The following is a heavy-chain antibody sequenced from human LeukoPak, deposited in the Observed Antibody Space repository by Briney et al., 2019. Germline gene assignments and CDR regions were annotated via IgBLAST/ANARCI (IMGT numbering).Heavy chain of an antibody. CDR1: GGTLSTYE. CDR3: ATRLPFTGYKN. V-gene: IGHV3-48*03. D-gene: IGHD5-24*01. J-gene: IGHJ4*01. CDR2: MSRTADRI. Sequence: PGGSLRLSCTIFGGTLSTYEFNWVRQAPGKRPEWISYMSRTADRIDHPDSVKGRFTMSRDNAKNSVYLQMNSLRVDDTAIYYCATRLPFTGYKNWGQGTLVTVSS.